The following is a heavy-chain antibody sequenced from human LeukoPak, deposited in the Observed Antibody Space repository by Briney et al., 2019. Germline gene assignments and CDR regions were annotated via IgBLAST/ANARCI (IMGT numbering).Heavy chain of an antibody. CDR3: ARGTVPYYYYYGTDV. CDR2: IYYSGST. D-gene: IGHD4-17*01. V-gene: IGHV4-59*01. CDR1: GGPISSYY. Sequence: PSETLSLTCTVSGGPISSYYWSWIRQPPGKGLEWIGYIYYSGSTNYNPSLKSRVTISVDTSKNQFSLKLSSVTAADTAVYYCARGTVPYYYYYGTDVWGQGTTVTVSS. J-gene: IGHJ6*02.